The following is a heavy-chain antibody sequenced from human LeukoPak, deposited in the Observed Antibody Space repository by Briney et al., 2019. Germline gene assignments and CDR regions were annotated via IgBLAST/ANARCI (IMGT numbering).Heavy chain of an antibody. CDR3: AKGMYNWNDLHDY. CDR1: GFTFSSYA. Sequence: GGSLRLSCAASGFTFSSYAMSWVRQAPGKGLEWVSAISGSGGSTYYADSVKGRFTISRDNAKNTLYLQMNSLRAEDTAVYYCAKGMYNWNDLHDYWGQGTLVTVSS. V-gene: IGHV3-23*01. CDR2: ISGSGGST. J-gene: IGHJ4*02. D-gene: IGHD1-20*01.